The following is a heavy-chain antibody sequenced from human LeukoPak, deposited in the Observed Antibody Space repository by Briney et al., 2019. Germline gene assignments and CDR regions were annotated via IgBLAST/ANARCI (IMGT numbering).Heavy chain of an antibody. CDR3: ARLVWSGSYYFDY. D-gene: IGHD1-26*01. Sequence: PGGSLRLSCAASGFTFSSYWMSWVRQAPGKGLEWVANIKQDGSEKYYVDSVKGRFTISRDNAKNSLYLQMNSLRAEDTAVYYCARLVWSGSYYFDYWCQGTLVTVSS. V-gene: IGHV3-7*01. J-gene: IGHJ4*02. CDR2: IKQDGSEK. CDR1: GFTFSSYW.